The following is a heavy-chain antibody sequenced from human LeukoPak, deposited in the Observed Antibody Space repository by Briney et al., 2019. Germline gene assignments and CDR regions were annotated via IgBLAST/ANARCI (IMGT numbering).Heavy chain of an antibody. Sequence: GGSLRLSCAASGLTVSSNYMSWVRQAPGKGLEWVSVIYSGGSTYYADSVKGRFTISRDNSKNTLYLQMNSLRAEDTAVYYCARGYCSSTSCLWGGLDYWGQGTLVTVSS. J-gene: IGHJ4*02. CDR1: GLTVSSNY. D-gene: IGHD2-2*01. V-gene: IGHV3-53*01. CDR3: ARGYCSSTSCLWGGLDY. CDR2: IYSGGST.